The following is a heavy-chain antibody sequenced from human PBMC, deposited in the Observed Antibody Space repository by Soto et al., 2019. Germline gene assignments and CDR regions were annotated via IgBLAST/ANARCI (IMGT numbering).Heavy chain of an antibody. CDR3: ACGGIVVVPAAAPLYYYGMDV. V-gene: IGHV1-69*13. CDR2: IIPIFGTA. Sequence: ASVKVSCKASGGTFSSYAISWVRQAPGQGLEWMGGIIPIFGTANYAQKFQGRVTITADESTSTAYMELSSLRSEDTAVYYCACGGIVVVPAAAPLYYYGMDVWGQGTTVTVSS. CDR1: GGTFSSYA. J-gene: IGHJ6*02. D-gene: IGHD2-2*01.